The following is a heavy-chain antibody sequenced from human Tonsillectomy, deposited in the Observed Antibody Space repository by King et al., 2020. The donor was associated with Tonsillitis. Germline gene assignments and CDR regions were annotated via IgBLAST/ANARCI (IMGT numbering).Heavy chain of an antibody. V-gene: IGHV3-64*02. CDR1: GFSFSSNA. CDR3: ARDGRCNNIWTGCYFDY. D-gene: IGHD3/OR15-3a*01. J-gene: IGHJ4*02. Sequence: QLVQSGEGLVQPGGSLRLSCAASGFSFSSNARHWVRQAPGKGLEYVSAISSDGGRTYFADSVKGRFTISRDKSKNTRFLQRGSLRAEDMAVYYCARDGRCNNIWTGCYFDYWGQGTLVTVSS. CDR2: ISSDGGRT.